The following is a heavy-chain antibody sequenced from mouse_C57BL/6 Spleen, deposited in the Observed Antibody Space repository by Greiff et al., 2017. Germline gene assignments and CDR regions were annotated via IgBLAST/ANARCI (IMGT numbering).Heavy chain of an antibody. V-gene: IGHV1-59*01. CDR1: GYTFTSYW. Sequence: VQLQQPGAELVRPGTSVKLSCKASGYTFTSYWMHWVKQRPGQGLEWIGVIDPSDSYTNYNQKFKGKATLTVDTSSSTAYMQLSSLTSEDSAVYYCARGRIITTVDYWGQGTTLTVSS. D-gene: IGHD1-1*01. CDR3: ARGRIITTVDY. CDR2: IDPSDSYT. J-gene: IGHJ2*01.